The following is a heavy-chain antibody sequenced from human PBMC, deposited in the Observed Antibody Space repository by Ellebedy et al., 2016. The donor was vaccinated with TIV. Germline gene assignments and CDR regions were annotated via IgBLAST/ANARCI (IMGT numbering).Heavy chain of an antibody. CDR2: ITPDGSYK. CDR1: GFTFSTYG. D-gene: IGHD5-12*01. Sequence: PGGSLRLSCAASGFTFSTYGMHWVRQVPDKGLEWVAVITPDGSYKTYADSVKGRFSVSRDNSKKTVDLQMNSLRPEDTAVYYCVRDGYSDTWYAKWFDPWGQGTLVTVSS. J-gene: IGHJ5*02. V-gene: IGHV3-30*03. CDR3: VRDGYSDTWYAKWFDP.